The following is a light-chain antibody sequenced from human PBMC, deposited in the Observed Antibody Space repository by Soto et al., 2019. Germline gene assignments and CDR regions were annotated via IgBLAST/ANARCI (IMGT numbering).Light chain of an antibody. CDR1: SSNIGNNY. Sequence: QSMLTQPPSVSASPAQKVTIYCSGSSSNIGNNYVSWYQQLPGTAPKLLIYENNKRPSGIPDRFSGSKSGTSATLGITGLQTGDEADYYCGTWDSSLSAYVFGTGTKVTVL. J-gene: IGLJ1*01. CDR3: GTWDSSLSAYV. V-gene: IGLV1-51*02. CDR2: ENN.